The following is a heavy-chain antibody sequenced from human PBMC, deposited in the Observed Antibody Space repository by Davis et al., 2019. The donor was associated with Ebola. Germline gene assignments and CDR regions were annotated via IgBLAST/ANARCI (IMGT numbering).Heavy chain of an antibody. D-gene: IGHD4-11*01. V-gene: IGHV3-48*03. CDR3: ARDPGGDYSNYLY. J-gene: IGHJ4*02. Sequence: GGSLRLSCAASGFTFSSYEINWVRQAPGKGLEWVSYISTSGTTKYYADSVKGRFTISRDNAKNSLYLQMNSLRAEDTALYYCARDPGGDYSNYLYWGQGTLVTVSS. CDR1: GFTFSSYE. CDR2: ISTSGTTK.